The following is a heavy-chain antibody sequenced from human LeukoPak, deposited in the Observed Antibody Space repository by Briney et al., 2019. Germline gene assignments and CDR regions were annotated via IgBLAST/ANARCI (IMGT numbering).Heavy chain of an antibody. Sequence: PGGSLRLSCAASGFTFSIYEMNWVRPAPGRGLESLSYIISRGDIRLYADSVRGRFPISRDNAKNSVYLQMNSLSADDTAIYYCARVGRGEQFLYPWGQGTLVTVSS. CDR2: IISRGDIR. D-gene: IGHD3-16*01. CDR3: ARVGRGEQFLYP. V-gene: IGHV3-48*03. J-gene: IGHJ5*02. CDR1: GFTFSIYE.